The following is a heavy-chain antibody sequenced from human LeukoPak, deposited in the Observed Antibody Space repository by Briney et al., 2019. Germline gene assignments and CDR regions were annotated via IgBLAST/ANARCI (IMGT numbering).Heavy chain of an antibody. CDR2: ISYHGSNK. V-gene: IGHV3-30*03. Sequence: GGSLRLSCAASGFTFSTHDMQWVRQAPGKGLEWVAFISYHGSNKYYADSGKDRFIISRDNSKNTLYLQMNSLRSEDTAVYYCAPSMDPREPDYYGSGSFDYWGQGTLVTVSS. CDR1: GFTFSTHD. CDR3: APSMDPREPDYYGSGSFDY. J-gene: IGHJ4*02. D-gene: IGHD3-10*01.